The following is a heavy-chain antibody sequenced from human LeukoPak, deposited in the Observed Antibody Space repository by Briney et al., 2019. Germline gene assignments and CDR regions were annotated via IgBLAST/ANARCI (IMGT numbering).Heavy chain of an antibody. CDR1: GASIRSSRYY. D-gene: IGHD2-2*01. CDR2: IYYSGST. CDR3: ARDPSSISSDDF. Sequence: KASETLSLTCTVSGASIRSSRYYWGWIRQPPGKGLEWIGSIYYSGSTYYNPSLKSRVTISIDMSKNQFSLRLSSVTAADTAVYYCARDPSSISSDDFWGQGTLVTVSS. J-gene: IGHJ4*02. V-gene: IGHV4-39*07.